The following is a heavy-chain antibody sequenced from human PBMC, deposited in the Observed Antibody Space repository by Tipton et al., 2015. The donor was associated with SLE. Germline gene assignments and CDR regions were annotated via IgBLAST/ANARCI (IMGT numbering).Heavy chain of an antibody. CDR3: ARGQHYDFWSGYSDAFDI. J-gene: IGHJ3*02. CDR2: IIPIFGTA. Sequence: QLVQSGAEVKKPGSSVKVSCKASGGTFSRYAIRWVRQAPGQGLEWMGRIIPIFGTANYAQKFQGRVTITADESTSTAYMELSSLRSEDTAVYYCARGQHYDFWSGYSDAFDIWGQGTMVTVSS. V-gene: IGHV1-69*18. CDR1: GGTFSRYA. D-gene: IGHD3-3*01.